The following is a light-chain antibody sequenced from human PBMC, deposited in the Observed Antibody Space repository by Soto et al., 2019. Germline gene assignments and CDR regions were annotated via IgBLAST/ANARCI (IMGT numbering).Light chain of an antibody. CDR2: GAS. CDR3: KQNGSLPYT. Sequence: EVVLTQSPGTLSLSPGERATLSCRASRSVSSRYLAWYQQKLGQAPRLLIYGASSRATGIPDRFSGSGSGKDFTLTIGRLEPEDFAVYYCKQNGSLPYTFGQGTKLEIK. J-gene: IGKJ2*01. V-gene: IGKV3-20*01. CDR1: RSVSSRY.